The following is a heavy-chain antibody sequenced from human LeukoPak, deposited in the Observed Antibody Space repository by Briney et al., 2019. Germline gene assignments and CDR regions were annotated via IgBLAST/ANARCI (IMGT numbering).Heavy chain of an antibody. CDR3: AKEITRPNRAVAGLNY. Sequence: GGPLTLSCTASGFTFNSYGTHWVRQAPGKGLEWVAIISYDGSNKYYADSVKGRFTISRDNSKDTLYLQMNSLRGEDTAVYYCAKEITRPNRAVAGLNYWGQGTLVTVSS. D-gene: IGHD6-19*01. CDR2: ISYDGSNK. V-gene: IGHV3-30*18. CDR1: GFTFNSYG. J-gene: IGHJ4*02.